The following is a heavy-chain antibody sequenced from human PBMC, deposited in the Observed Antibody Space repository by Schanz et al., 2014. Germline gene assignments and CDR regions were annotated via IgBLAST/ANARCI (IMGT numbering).Heavy chain of an antibody. CDR3: VSQTGSPNY. CDR1: GITFSSHS. J-gene: IGHJ4*02. CDR2: VSSDGNND. D-gene: IGHD6-13*01. V-gene: IGHV3-30*03. Sequence: VHLVESGGGLVQPGGSLRLSCAASGITFSSHSFNWVRQAPGKGLEWVALVSSDGNNDYYTDSVKGRFTISRDNSKNTVHLQMNSLRAEDTAVYFCVSQTGSPNYWGQGTLVTVSS.